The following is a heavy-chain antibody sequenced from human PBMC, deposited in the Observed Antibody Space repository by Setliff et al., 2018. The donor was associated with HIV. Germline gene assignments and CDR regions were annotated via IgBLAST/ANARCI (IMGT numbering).Heavy chain of an antibody. D-gene: IGHD3-22*01. V-gene: IGHV4-34*01. CDR2: INHSGST. CDR3: ARCRGMTKTYYYDSSGYYYFDT. J-gene: IGHJ5*02. Sequence: PSETLSLTCGVHGGSFSGYYWSWIRQPPGKGLGWIGEINHSGSTRYNPSLKSRVAISLDTSQNQFSLKLSSVTAADTAMYYCARCRGMTKTYYYDSSGYYYFDTWGQGTLVTVSS. CDR1: GGSFSGYY.